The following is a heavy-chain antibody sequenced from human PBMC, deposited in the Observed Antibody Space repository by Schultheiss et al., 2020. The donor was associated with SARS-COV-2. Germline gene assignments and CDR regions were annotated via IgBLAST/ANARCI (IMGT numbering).Heavy chain of an antibody. CDR1: GFTFSDYY. D-gene: IGHD3-22*01. J-gene: IGHJ4*02. CDR3: ARQYYYDSSGYYAFDY. Sequence: GGSLRLSCAASGFTFSDYYMSWIRQAPGKGLEWVSYISSSGSTIYYADSVKGRFTISRDNAKNSLYLQMNSLRAEDTAVYYCARQYYYDSSGYYAFDYWGQGTLVTVSS. V-gene: IGHV3-11*01. CDR2: ISSSGSTI.